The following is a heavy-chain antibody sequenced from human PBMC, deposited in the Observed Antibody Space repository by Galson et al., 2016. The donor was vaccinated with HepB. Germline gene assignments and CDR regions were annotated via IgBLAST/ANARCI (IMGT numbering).Heavy chain of an antibody. Sequence: SLRLSCAASGFSVSSNYMNWVRQAPGKGLEWVSVIYFTGDTCYEDSVKGRFTISRDNSRNTLFLQMNSLRAEDTGVYYCAGDPGVRNGADVWGQGTTVIVSS. J-gene: IGHJ6*02. CDR2: IYFTGDT. V-gene: IGHV3-53*01. CDR3: AGDPGVRNGADV. D-gene: IGHD2-8*01. CDR1: GFSVSSNY.